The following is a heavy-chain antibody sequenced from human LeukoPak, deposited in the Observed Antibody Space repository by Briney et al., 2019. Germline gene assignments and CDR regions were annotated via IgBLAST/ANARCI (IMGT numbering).Heavy chain of an antibody. V-gene: IGHV1-69*13. CDR1: GGTFSNYA. Sequence: SVKVPCKASGGTFSNYAITWVRQAPGQGLEWMGGIIPIFGTASYAQKFQGRVTITADESTSTAYMEVSSPRSEDTAVYYCATLSTNDYGDYWGQGTLVTVSS. CDR3: ATLSTNDYGDY. D-gene: IGHD2-8*01. J-gene: IGHJ4*02. CDR2: IIPIFGTA.